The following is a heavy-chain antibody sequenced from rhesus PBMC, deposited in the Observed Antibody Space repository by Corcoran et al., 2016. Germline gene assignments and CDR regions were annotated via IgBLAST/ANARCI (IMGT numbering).Heavy chain of an antibody. D-gene: IGHD3-3*01. J-gene: IGHJ5-2*02. CDR2: IYGSSGST. CDR1: GGSFSRCW. Sequence: QVQLQESGPGLVKPSETLYLTGAVSGGSFSRCWWGWLRQPPGKGLEWNGSIYGSSGSTEYNPSLKSRATISRDTSKNQFSLKLSSVTAADTAVYYCARGPYYYNFWSGENSLDVWGRGVLVTVSS. V-gene: IGHV4-160*01. CDR3: ARGPYYYNFWSGENSLDV.